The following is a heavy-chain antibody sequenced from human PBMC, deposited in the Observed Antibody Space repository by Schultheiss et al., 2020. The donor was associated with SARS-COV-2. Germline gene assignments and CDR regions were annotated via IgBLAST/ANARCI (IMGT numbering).Heavy chain of an antibody. V-gene: IGHV3-11*04. J-gene: IGHJ4*02. CDR3: AREAYSSSLDY. D-gene: IGHD6-6*01. CDR2: ISSSGSTI. Sequence: GGSLRLSCAASGFTVSSNYMSWIRQAPGKGLEWVSYISSSGSTIYYADSVKGRFTISRDNAKNSLYLQMNSLRAEDTAVYYCAREAYSSSLDYWGQGTLVTVSS. CDR1: GFTVSSNY.